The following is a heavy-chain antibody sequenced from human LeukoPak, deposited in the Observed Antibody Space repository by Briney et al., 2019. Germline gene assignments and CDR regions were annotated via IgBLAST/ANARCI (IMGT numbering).Heavy chain of an antibody. CDR3: ARAAYSSVYYFDN. D-gene: IGHD5-18*01. J-gene: IGHJ4*02. Sequence: SQTLSLTCTVSGGSISSGDYYWSWIRQPPGKGLEWIGYIYYSGSTYYNPSLKSRVTISVDTSKNQFSLKLSSVTAADTAVYYCARAAYSSVYYFDNWGQGTLVTVSS. CDR2: IYYSGST. V-gene: IGHV4-30-4*08. CDR1: GGSISSGDYY.